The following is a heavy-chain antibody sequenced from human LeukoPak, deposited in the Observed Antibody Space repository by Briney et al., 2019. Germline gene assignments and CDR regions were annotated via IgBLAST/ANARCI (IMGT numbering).Heavy chain of an antibody. J-gene: IGHJ4*02. Sequence: GGSLRLSCAASGFTFSDYYMSWIRQAPGKGLEWASYISSSGSTIYYADSVKGRFTISRDNAKNSLYLQMNSLRAEDTAVYYCARDHCSSTSCYIGYWGQGTLVTVSS. CDR3: ARDHCSSTSCYIGY. V-gene: IGHV3-11*01. CDR2: ISSSGSTI. D-gene: IGHD2-2*02. CDR1: GFTFSDYY.